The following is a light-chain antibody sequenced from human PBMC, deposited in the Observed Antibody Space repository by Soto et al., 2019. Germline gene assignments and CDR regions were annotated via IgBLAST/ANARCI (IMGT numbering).Light chain of an antibody. V-gene: IGKV3D-11*01. CDR2: DAS. CDR3: QQRSNWHLT. J-gene: IGKJ4*01. Sequence: EIVLTQSPATLSLSPGERATLSCRASQGVSSYLAWYQQKPGQAPRLLIYDASNRATGIPARFSGSGPGTDFTLTISSLEPDDFAVYYCQQRSNWHLTFGGGTKVEIK. CDR1: QGVSSY.